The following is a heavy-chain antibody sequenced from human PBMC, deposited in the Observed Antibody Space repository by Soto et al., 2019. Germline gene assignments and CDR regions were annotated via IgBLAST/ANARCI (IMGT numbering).Heavy chain of an antibody. J-gene: IGHJ4*02. V-gene: IGHV3-30*18. CDR3: AKDWRRRGGYDSYFDY. CDR1: GFTFSSYG. D-gene: IGHD5-12*01. Sequence: QVQLVESGGGVVQPGRSLRLSCAASGFTFSSYGMHWVRQAPGKGLEWVALISYDGSNKYYADSVKGRFTISRDNSKNTLYLQMNSLGAEDTGSYYCAKDWRRRGGYDSYFDYWGQGTLVTVSS. CDR2: ISYDGSNK.